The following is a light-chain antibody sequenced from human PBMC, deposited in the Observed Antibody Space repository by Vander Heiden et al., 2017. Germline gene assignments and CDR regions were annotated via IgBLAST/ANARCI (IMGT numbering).Light chain of an antibody. V-gene: IGKV2D-30*01. CDR2: ILT. CDR1: QSLLYSNGNID. CDR3: IQGSHWPYT. Sequence: DVVLTQSRLSLSVTLGQPACISCGSSQSLLYSNGNIDLNLFQQRPGQSPRRLIYILTNWDSGVPDRFSGSGSGTEFTLKISRVEAEDVGVYYCIQGSHWPYTVVQGTKLEIK. J-gene: IGKJ2*01.